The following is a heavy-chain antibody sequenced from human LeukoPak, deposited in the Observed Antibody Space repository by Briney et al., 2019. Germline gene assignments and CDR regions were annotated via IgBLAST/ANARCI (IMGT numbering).Heavy chain of an antibody. CDR1: GFTFSSYG. Sequence: GGSLRLSCAASGFTFSSYGMSWVRQAPGKGLEWVSAISTTGGTTYYADSVRGRFTISRDNSRNTLYLQMNSLRAEDTAIYYCAKNGDRGAYCSGGTCYPYYYYYMDVWGKGTTVTISS. D-gene: IGHD2-15*01. V-gene: IGHV3-23*01. CDR2: ISTTGGTT. CDR3: AKNGDRGAYCSGGTCYPYYYYYMDV. J-gene: IGHJ6*03.